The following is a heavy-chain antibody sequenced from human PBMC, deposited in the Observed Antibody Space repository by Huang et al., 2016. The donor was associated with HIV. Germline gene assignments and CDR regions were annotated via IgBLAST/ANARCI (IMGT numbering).Heavy chain of an antibody. CDR2: IYPFESEG. Sequence: EVQLVQSGAEVKKPGESLKISCTGSGYSFSIYWIAWVRQMPGKGLVWMGIIYPFESEGTDSPSVEGHVSISADKSINTVYLHWSSLKASDAAIYYCAKGRRAFDVWGQGTWVTVSS. CDR1: GYSFSIYW. V-gene: IGHV5-51*03. J-gene: IGHJ3*01. CDR3: AKGRRAFDV.